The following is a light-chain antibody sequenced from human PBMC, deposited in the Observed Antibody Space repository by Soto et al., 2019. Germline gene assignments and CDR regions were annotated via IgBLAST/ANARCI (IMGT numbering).Light chain of an antibody. J-gene: IGKJ5*01. Sequence: EIVLTQSPGTLSLSPGERATLSCTASQTINNYLAWYQQKPGQAPRLLISGASTRATGIPDRFSGSGSGTHFTLTIARLGPEDFAVYYCQQYIGSSITFGQGTRLE. CDR2: GAS. V-gene: IGKV3-20*01. CDR3: QQYIGSSIT. CDR1: QTINNY.